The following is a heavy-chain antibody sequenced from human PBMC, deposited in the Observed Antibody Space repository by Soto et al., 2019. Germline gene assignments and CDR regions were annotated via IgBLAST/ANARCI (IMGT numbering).Heavy chain of an antibody. CDR1: GDTFSSHG. J-gene: IGHJ5*02. CDR2: IIPKFGTT. Sequence: QVQLVQSGAEVKKPGSSVKVSCKASGDTFSSHGISWVRQAPGQGLDYMGGIIPKFGTTNYAQKFRGRVTITADESTSTAYMEVSSLRYEDTAVYYCARASGRGWYNWFDPWGQGTLVTVSS. CDR3: ARASGRGWYNWFDP. V-gene: IGHV1-69*01. D-gene: IGHD6-19*01.